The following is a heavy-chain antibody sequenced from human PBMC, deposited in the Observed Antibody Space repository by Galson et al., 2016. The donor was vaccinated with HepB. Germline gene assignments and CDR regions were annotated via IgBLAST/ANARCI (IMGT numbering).Heavy chain of an antibody. CDR2: IYFSGST. V-gene: IGHV4-39*01. Sequence: ETLSLTCTVSGDSIGTTSYYWGWIRQPPGKGLEWIGNIYFSGSTYYNPSPKSRVTISVDTSKNQFSLKVIHVTAADTAIYYFARNYGLWFGGSNWFDPWGQGTLVTVSS. D-gene: IGHD3-10*01. CDR1: GDSIGTTSYY. J-gene: IGHJ5*02. CDR3: ARNYGLWFGGSNWFDP.